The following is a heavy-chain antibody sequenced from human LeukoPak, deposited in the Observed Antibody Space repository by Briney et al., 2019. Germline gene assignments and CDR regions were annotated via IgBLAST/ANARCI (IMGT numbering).Heavy chain of an antibody. CDR2: ISGSGAGS. V-gene: IGHV3-23*01. Sequence: GGSLRLSCAASGFTFSSYAMSWVRQAPGKGLEWVSVISGSGAGSYYADSVKGRVTVSRDNSKNTVFLQMNSLRAEDTAVYYCARGVFGSSAFDIWGQGTMVTVSS. CDR3: ARGVFGSSAFDI. CDR1: GFTFSSYA. J-gene: IGHJ3*02. D-gene: IGHD6-13*01.